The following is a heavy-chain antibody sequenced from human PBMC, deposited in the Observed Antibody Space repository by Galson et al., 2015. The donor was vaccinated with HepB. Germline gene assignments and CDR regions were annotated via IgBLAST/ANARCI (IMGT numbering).Heavy chain of an antibody. D-gene: IGHD6-19*01. J-gene: IGHJ3*02. CDR1: GFTFSDYY. CDR3: ARCSSGWYEGAFDI. Sequence: SLRLSCAASGFTFSDYYMSWIRQAPGKGLEWVSYISSSSSYTNYADSVKGRFTISRDNAKNSLYLQMNSLRAEDTAVYYCARCSSGWYEGAFDIWGQGTMVTVSS. CDR2: ISSSSSYT. V-gene: IGHV3-11*03.